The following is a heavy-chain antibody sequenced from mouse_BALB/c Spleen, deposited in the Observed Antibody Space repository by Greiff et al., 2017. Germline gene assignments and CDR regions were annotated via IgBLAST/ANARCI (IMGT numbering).Heavy chain of an antibody. Sequence: VQLQQSGAELVKPGASVKLSCTASGFNIKDTYMHWGKQRPEQGLEWIGRIDPANGNTKYDPKFQGKATITADTSSNPAYLQLISLTSEDTAVYYCARGYYRYDSYFDYWGQGTTLTVSS. J-gene: IGHJ2*01. CDR2: IDPANGNT. V-gene: IGHV14-3*02. CDR3: ARGYYRYDSYFDY. D-gene: IGHD2-14*01. CDR1: GFNIKDTY.